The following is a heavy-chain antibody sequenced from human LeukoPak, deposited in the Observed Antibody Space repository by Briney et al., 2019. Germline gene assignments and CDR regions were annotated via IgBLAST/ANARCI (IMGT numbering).Heavy chain of an antibody. CDR2: INPNSGGT. Sequence: ASVAVSCKASGYTFTGYYIHWVRQAPGQGLEWMGWINPNSGGTTYAQKFRGRVTMTRYTSINTAYMELTRLASDDTALYYCARADYGNNWFDPWGQGTLVTVSS. CDR1: GYTFTGYY. J-gene: IGHJ5*02. V-gene: IGHV1-2*02. CDR3: ARADYGNNWFDP. D-gene: IGHD4-17*01.